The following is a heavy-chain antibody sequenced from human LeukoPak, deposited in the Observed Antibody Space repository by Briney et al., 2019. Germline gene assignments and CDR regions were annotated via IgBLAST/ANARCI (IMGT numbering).Heavy chain of an antibody. CDR2: IYPDDSDA. J-gene: IGHJ4*02. D-gene: IGHD3-16*01. Sequence: GESLKISCKGSGYSFTTYWIGWVRQMPGKGLEWMGIIYPDDSDARYSPSFQGQVTISADKSTSTAYLQWSSLKASDTAMYYCARGGPSYALDYWGQGTLVTVSS. CDR1: GYSFTTYW. CDR3: ARGGPSYALDY. V-gene: IGHV5-51*01.